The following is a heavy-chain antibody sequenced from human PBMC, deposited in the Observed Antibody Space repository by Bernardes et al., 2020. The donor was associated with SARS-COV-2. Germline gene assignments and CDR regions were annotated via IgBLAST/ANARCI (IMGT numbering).Heavy chain of an antibody. D-gene: IGHD5-12*01. CDR3: AKDMGDGYNYEGPDY. CDR1: GFTFDDYA. CDR2: ISWNSGSI. V-gene: IGHV3-9*01. Sequence: SLRLSCAASGFTFDDYAMHWVRQAPGKGLEWVSGISWNSGSIGYADSVKGRFTISRDNAKNSLYLQMNSLRAEDTALYYCAKDMGDGYNYEGPDYWGQGTLVTVSS. J-gene: IGHJ4*02.